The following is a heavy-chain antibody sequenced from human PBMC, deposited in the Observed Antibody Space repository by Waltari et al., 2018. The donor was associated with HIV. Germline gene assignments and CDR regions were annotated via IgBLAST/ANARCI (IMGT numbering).Heavy chain of an antibody. D-gene: IGHD4-17*01. V-gene: IGHV4-38-2*02. CDR3: AGPGVTTNY. Sequence: QVQLQESGPGLVKPSETLSLTCTVSGYSINSGYYWGWIRQPPGKGLEWIGSIYHSGSTYYSPSLKSRVTISVDTSKNQFSLKLRSVTAADTAIYYCAGPGVTTNYWGQGTLVTVSS. CDR1: GYSINSGYY. CDR2: IYHSGST. J-gene: IGHJ4*02.